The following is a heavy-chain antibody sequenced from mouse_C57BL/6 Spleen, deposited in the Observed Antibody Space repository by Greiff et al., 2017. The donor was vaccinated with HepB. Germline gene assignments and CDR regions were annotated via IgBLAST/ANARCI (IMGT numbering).Heavy chain of an antibody. J-gene: IGHJ2*01. D-gene: IGHD1-1*01. CDR2: INPNNGGT. CDR1: GYTFTDYY. Sequence: EVQLQQSGPELVKPGASVKISCKASGYTFTDYYMNWVKQSHGKSLEWIGDINPNNGGTSYNQKFKGKATLTVDKSSSTAYMELRSLTSEDSAVYYCARRRVYYYGRTDYFDYWGQGTTLTVSS. V-gene: IGHV1-26*01. CDR3: ARRRVYYYGRTDYFDY.